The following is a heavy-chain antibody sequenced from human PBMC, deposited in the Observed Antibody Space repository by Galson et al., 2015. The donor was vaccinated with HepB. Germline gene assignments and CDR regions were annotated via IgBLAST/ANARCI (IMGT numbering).Heavy chain of an antibody. D-gene: IGHD2-21*02. CDR1: GYSFTSYW. CDR2: IDPSDSYT. CDR3: ARGAYCGGDCYSGGLDY. J-gene: IGHJ4*02. Sequence: QSGAEVKKPGESLRISCKGSGYSFTSYWISWVRQMPGKGLEWMGRIDPSDSYTNYSPSFQGHVTISADKSISTAYLQWSSLKASDTAMYYCARGAYCGGDCYSGGLDYWGQGTLVTVSS. V-gene: IGHV5-10-1*01.